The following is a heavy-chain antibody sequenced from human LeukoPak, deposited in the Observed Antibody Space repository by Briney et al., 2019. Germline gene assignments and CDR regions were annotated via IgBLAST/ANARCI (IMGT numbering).Heavy chain of an antibody. D-gene: IGHD6-13*01. CDR3: AREVAAAGTYYYYYMDV. CDR1: GGTFSSYA. J-gene: IGHJ6*03. CDR2: IIPIFGTA. Sequence: SVKVSCKASGGTFSSYAISWVRQAPGQGLEWMGGIIPIFGTANYAQKFQGRVTITADKSTSTAYMELSGLRSEDTAVYYCAREVAAAGTYYYYYMDVWGKGTTVTVSS. V-gene: IGHV1-69*06.